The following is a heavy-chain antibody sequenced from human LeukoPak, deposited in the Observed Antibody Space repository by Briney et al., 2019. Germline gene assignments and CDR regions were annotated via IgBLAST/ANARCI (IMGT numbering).Heavy chain of an antibody. J-gene: IGHJ6*02. D-gene: IGHD3-10*01. CDR3: ARDGYYGSGANYGMDV. CDR2: IYHSGST. CDR1: GGSISSGSYY. Sequence: SQTLSLTCTVSGGSISSGSYYWSWIRQPPGKGLEWIGYIYHSGSTYYNPSLKSRVTISVDRSKNQFSLKLSSVTAADTAVYYCARDGYYGSGANYGMDVWGQGTTVTVSS. V-gene: IGHV4-30-2*01.